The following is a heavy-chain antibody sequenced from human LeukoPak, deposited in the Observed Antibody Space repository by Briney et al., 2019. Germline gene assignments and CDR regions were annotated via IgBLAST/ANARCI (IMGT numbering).Heavy chain of an antibody. J-gene: IGHJ4*02. CDR2: MNPNSGNT. V-gene: IGHV1-8*02. D-gene: IGHD6-13*01. CDR1: GYTFTSYG. Sequence: ASVKVSCKASGYTFTSYGISWVRQATGQGLEWMGWMNPNSGNTGYAQKFQGRVTMTRNTSISTAYMELSSLRSEDTAVYYCARGRMGSSSWYWFDYWGQGTLVTVSS. CDR3: ARGRMGSSSWYWFDY.